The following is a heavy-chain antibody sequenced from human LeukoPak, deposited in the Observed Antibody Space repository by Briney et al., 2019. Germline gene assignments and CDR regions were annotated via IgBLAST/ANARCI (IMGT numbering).Heavy chain of an antibody. D-gene: IGHD6-13*01. V-gene: IGHV3-30*02. CDR1: GFTFSNYW. CDR3: AKDEGSNWDYFYYMDV. J-gene: IGHJ6*03. CDR2: IRYDGTNI. Sequence: GGSLRLSCAASGFTFSNYWMSWVRQAPGKGLEWVAYIRYDGTNIQYGDSVKGRFTISRDNSRNTLYLQMNSLGSDDTAIYYCAKDEGSNWDYFYYMDVWGKGTTVTISS.